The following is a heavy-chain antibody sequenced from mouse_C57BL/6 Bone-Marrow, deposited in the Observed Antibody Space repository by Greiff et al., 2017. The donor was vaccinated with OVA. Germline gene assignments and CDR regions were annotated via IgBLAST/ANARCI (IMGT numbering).Heavy chain of an antibody. V-gene: IGHV1-63*01. J-gene: IGHJ4*01. CDR3: ARFISYAMDY. CDR1: GYTFTNYW. D-gene: IGHD1-1*01. Sequence: VMLVESGAELVRPGTSVKMSCKASGYTFTNYWIGWAKQRPGHGLEWIGDIYPGGGYTNYNEKFKGKATLTADKSSSTAYMQFSSLTSEDSAIYYCARFISYAMDYWGQGTSVTVSS. CDR2: IYPGGGYT.